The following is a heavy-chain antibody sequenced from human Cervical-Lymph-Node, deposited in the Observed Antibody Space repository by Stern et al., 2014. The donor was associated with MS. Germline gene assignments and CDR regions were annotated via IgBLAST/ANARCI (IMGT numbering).Heavy chain of an antibody. V-gene: IGHV1-18*01. CDR2: ISADRGNP. CDR3: ARDKMHAFDY. CDR1: GYTFTTYG. Sequence: QVQLVQSGTEVKKPGASVLVSCKASGYTFTTYGITWVRQAPGQGLEWMGWISADRGNPKYAQKFQDRVTMTRDITTGTAYMEVRSLRSEDTAVYYCARDKMHAFDYWGQGTQVTVPS. D-gene: IGHD2-8*01. J-gene: IGHJ4*02.